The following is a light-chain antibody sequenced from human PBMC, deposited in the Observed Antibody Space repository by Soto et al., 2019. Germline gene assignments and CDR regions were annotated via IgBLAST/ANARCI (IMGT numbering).Light chain of an antibody. CDR2: DAS. CDR1: QSVSTY. CDR3: QQYGSSPFT. V-gene: IGKV3-11*01. Sequence: EIVLTQSPATLSLSPGERATLSCRASQSVSTYLAWYQQKPGQGPRLLIYDASNRATGIPARFSGSGSGTDFTLTISSLEPEDFAVYYCQQYGSSPFTFGPGTKVDIK. J-gene: IGKJ3*01.